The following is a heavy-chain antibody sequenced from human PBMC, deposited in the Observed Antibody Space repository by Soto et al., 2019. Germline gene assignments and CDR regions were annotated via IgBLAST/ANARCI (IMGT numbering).Heavy chain of an antibody. V-gene: IGHV3-23*01. CDR3: AKVAEVGWLVRVPSSSPGDFGVQCYFDY. J-gene: IGHJ4*02. Sequence: GGSLRLSCAASGFTFSSYAMSWVRQAPGKGLEWVSAISGSGGSTYYADSVKGRFTISRDNSKNTLYLQMNSLRAEDTAVYYCAKVAEVGWLVRVPSSSPGDFGVQCYFDYWGQGTLVTVSS. D-gene: IGHD6-19*01. CDR2: ISGSGGST. CDR1: GFTFSSYA.